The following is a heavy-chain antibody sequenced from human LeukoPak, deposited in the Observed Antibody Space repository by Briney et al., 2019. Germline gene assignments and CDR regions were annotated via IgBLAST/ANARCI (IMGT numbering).Heavy chain of an antibody. CDR2: INPSGGST. CDR3: ARDSERGYSYGYFDY. D-gene: IGHD5-18*01. J-gene: IGHJ4*02. CDR1: GYTFTSYY. V-gene: IGHV1-46*01. Sequence: SVKVSCKASGYTFTSYYMHWVRQPPGQGLEWMGIINPSGGSTSYAQKFQGRVTMTRDMSTSTVYMELSSLRSEDTAVYYCARDSERGYSYGYFDYWGQGTLVTVSS.